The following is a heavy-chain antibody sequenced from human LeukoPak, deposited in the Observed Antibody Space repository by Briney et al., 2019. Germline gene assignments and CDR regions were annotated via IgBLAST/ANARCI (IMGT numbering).Heavy chain of an antibody. CDR2: ISSSSSYI. CDR3: ASSYDSSGYYPTYYFDY. V-gene: IGHV3-21*01. D-gene: IGHD3-22*01. CDR1: GFTFSSYS. J-gene: IGHJ4*02. Sequence: PGGSLRLSCAASGFTFSSYSMNWVRQAPGKGLEWVSSISSSSSYIYYADSVKSRFTISRDNAKNSLYLQMNSLRAEDTAVYYCASSYDSSGYYPTYYFDYWGQGTLVTVSS.